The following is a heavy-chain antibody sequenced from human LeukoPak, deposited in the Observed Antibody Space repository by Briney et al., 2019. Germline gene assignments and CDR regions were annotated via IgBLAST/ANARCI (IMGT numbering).Heavy chain of an antibody. D-gene: IGHD3-10*01. CDR1: GFTFSSYW. CDR2: IKQDGSEK. CDR3: AREGDTMVRGPQESF. J-gene: IGHJ4*02. V-gene: IGHV3-7*01. Sequence: GGSLRLSCAASGFTFSSYWMSWVRQAPGKRLEWVANIKQDGSEKYYVDSVKGRFTISRDNAKNSLYLQMNSLRAEDTAVYYCAREGDTMVRGPQESFWAQGTLVTVSS.